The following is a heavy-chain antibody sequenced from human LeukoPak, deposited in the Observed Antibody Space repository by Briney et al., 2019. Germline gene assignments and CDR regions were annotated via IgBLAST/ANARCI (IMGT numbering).Heavy chain of an antibody. Sequence: PGGSLRLSCAASGFTVSSNYMSWVRQAPGKGLEWVSVIYSGGSTYYADSVKGRFTISRDNSKNTLSLQMNSLRAEDTAVYYCAKDLLSGYTNSLRGDFDYWGQGTLVTVSS. CDR2: IYSGGST. D-gene: IGHD6-13*01. V-gene: IGHV3-53*01. CDR3: AKDLLSGYTNSLRGDFDY. J-gene: IGHJ4*02. CDR1: GFTVSSNY.